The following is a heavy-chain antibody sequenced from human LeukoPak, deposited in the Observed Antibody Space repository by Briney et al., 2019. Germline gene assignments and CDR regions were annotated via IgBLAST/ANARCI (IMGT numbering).Heavy chain of an antibody. J-gene: IGHJ3*02. CDR3: ARSLGRFGEMYDAFDI. V-gene: IGHV1-18*01. CDR2: ISAYNGNA. Sequence: ASVKVSCKASGYTFTSHGISWVRQAPGQGLEWMGWISAYNGNANYAQKFQDRVSMTRDTTTSTAYMELRSLRSDDTAVYYCARSLGRFGEMYDAFDIWGQGTMVTLSS. D-gene: IGHD3-10*01. CDR1: GYTFTSHG.